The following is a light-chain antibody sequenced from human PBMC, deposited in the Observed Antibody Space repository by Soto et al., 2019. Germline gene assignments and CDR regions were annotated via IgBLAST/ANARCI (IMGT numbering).Light chain of an antibody. CDR2: EVS. J-gene: IGLJ1*01. V-gene: IGLV2-14*01. CDR1: SSDVGAYNY. Sequence: QSVLTQPASVSGPPGQSVAISCTGTSSDVGAYNYVSWYQQHPGKAPKLLLSEVSNRPSGVSNRFSGSKSGNTASLTISGLQAEDEADYYCSSYTSTTTLGVFGTGTKVTVL. CDR3: SSYTSTTTLGV.